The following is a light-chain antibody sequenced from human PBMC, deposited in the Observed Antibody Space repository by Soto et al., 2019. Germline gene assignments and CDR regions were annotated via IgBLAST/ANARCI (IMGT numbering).Light chain of an antibody. CDR1: SGHSSYV. J-gene: IGLJ3*02. CDR3: QTWGAGFQWV. Sequence: QLVLTQSPSASASLGASVKLTCTLSSGHSSYVIAWHQQQPEKGPRFLMKINSDGSQSKGVGIPDRFSGSSSGAERYLTISSLQSEDEADYYCQTWGAGFQWVFGGGTKVTVL. CDR2: INSDGSQ. V-gene: IGLV4-69*01.